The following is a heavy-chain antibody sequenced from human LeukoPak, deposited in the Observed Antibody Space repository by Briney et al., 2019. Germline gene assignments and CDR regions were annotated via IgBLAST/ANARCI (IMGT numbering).Heavy chain of an antibody. CDR3: ARVSVTAMDYNWFDP. J-gene: IGHJ5*02. Sequence: GGSLRLSCAASGFTFSSYAMSWVRQAPGKGLEWVSAISGSGGSTYYADSVKGRFTISRDNSKNTLYLQMNSLRAEDTAVYYCARVSVTAMDYNWFDPWGQGTLVTVSS. CDR1: GFTFSSYA. V-gene: IGHV3-23*01. D-gene: IGHD5-18*01. CDR2: ISGSGGST.